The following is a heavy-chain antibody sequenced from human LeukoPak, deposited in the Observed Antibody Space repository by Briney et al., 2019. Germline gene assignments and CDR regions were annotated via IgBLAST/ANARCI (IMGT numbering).Heavy chain of an antibody. CDR1: GFTSSSHG. D-gene: IGHD3-16*01. Sequence: GGSLRLSCAASGFTSSSHGMHWVRQAPGKGLEWVAFKRYDGINKYYADSVKGRFTISSVNSKNTVYLQMNSLRGDDTALYYCVRDGGLPGYYEYSLDVWGQGTTVTVSS. CDR2: KRYDGINK. V-gene: IGHV3-30*02. J-gene: IGHJ6*02. CDR3: VRDGGLPGYYEYSLDV.